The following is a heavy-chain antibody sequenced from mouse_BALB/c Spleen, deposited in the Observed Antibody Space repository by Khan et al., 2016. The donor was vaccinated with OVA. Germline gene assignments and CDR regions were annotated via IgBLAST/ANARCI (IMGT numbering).Heavy chain of an antibody. CDR1: GYTFTDYY. CDR2: INPDNGDT. J-gene: IGHJ1*01. Sequence: EVQLQQSGPELVKPGASVKMSCKASGYTFTDYYMKWVKQSPGKSLEWIGDINPDNGDTFYNQKFKGKATLTVDKSSSTAYMQLDSLTSEDSAHYFGTSGLFDVWGAGTTVTVSS. V-gene: IGHV1-26*01. CDR3: TSGLFDV.